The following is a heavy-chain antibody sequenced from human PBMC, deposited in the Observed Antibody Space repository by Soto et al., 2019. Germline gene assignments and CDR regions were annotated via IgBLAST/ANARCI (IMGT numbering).Heavy chain of an antibody. CDR2: INPNSGGT. Sequence: ASVKVSCKASGYTFTGYYMHWVRQAPGQGLEWMGWINPNSGGTNYAQKFQGRVTMTRDTSISTAYMELSRLRSDDTAVYYCARDQLKRKYSDSSGYHDYWGQGTLVTVSS. J-gene: IGHJ4*02. V-gene: IGHV1-2*02. D-gene: IGHD3-22*01. CDR1: GYTFTGYY. CDR3: ARDQLKRKYSDSSGYHDY.